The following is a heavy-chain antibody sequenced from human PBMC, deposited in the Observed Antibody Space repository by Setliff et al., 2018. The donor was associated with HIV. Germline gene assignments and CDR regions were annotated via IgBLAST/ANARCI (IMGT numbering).Heavy chain of an antibody. CDR2: IYHSGNT. CDR3: ARGGSRGSWYWDY. CDR1: GGFISTGGYS. Sequence: SETLSLTCTVSGGFISTGGYSWSWIRQPPGKGLEWIGYIYHSGNTYYNPPLKSRVSISVDRSKNHFSPRLSSVTAADTAVYYCARGGSRGSWYWDYWGQGTLVTVSS. J-gene: IGHJ4*02. V-gene: IGHV4-30-2*01. D-gene: IGHD6-13*01.